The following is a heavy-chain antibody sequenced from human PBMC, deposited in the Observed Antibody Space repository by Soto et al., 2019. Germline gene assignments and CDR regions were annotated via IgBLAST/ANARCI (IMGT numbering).Heavy chain of an antibody. J-gene: IGHJ4*02. CDR2: ISGSGGRK. V-gene: IGHV3-23*01. Sequence: GGSLRLSCAASGFTVSSYAMSWIRQAPGKGLEWVSAISGSGGRKYYEDSEKGRFTITRDNSKNTRYLQRNKLRAEATAVYYCAKDSRLRFCDYFDYWGQGTLVTVSS. CDR3: AKDSRLRFCDYFDY. CDR1: GFTVSSYA. D-gene: IGHD3-3*01.